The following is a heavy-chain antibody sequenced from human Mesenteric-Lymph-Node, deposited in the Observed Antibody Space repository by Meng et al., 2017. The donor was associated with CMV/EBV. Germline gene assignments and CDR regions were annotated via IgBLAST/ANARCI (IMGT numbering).Heavy chain of an antibody. CDR1: GFTVSSNY. CDR3: AREGMYYDFWRGYYYGMDV. J-gene: IGHJ6*02. D-gene: IGHD3-3*01. V-gene: IGHV3-30*03. Sequence: GGSLRLSCAASGFTVSSNYMSWVRQAPGKGLEWVAVISYDGSNKYYADSVKGRFTISRDNSKNTLYLQMNSLRAEDTAVYYCAREGMYYDFWRGYYYGMDVWGQGTTVTVSS. CDR2: ISYDGSNK.